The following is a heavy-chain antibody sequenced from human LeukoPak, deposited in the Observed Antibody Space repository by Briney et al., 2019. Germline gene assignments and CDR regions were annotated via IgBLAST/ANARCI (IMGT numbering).Heavy chain of an antibody. J-gene: IGHJ3*02. CDR2: INPNSGST. CDR3: ATYSSGWYGDHAFDI. V-gene: IGHV1-2*02. CDR1: GYAFTGYY. Sequence: ASVKVSCKASGYAFTGYYMHWVRQAPGQGLEWMGWINPNSGSTNYAQKLQGRVTMTTDTSTSTAYMELRSLRSDDTAVYYCATYSSGWYGDHAFDIWGQGTMVTVSS. D-gene: IGHD6-19*01.